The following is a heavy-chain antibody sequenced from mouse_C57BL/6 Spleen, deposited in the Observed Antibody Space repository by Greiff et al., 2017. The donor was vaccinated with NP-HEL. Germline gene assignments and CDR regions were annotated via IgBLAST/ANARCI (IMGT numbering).Heavy chain of an antibody. CDR2: INPNNGGT. D-gene: IGHD2-3*01. CDR3: AREGYDGYFY. J-gene: IGHJ3*01. CDR1: GYTFTDYY. Sequence: VQLQQSGPELVKPGASVKISCKASGYTFTDYYMNWVKQTPGKSLEWIGDINPNNGGTSYNQKFKGKATLTVDKSSSTAYMELRSLTSEDSAVYYCAREGYDGYFYWGQGTLVTVSA. V-gene: IGHV1-26*01.